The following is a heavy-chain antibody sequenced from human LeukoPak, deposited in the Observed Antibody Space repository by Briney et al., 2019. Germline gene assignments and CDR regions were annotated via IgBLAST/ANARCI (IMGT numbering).Heavy chain of an antibody. CDR2: IKQDGSEK. Sequence: GGSLRLSCAASGFTLRRYRMSCVREAPGKGLEWVANIKQDGSEKYYIDSVKGRFTISRDNAGNSLYLQMNNLRAEDTDVYYCAREEYGDHMWWGQGTLVTVSS. V-gene: IGHV3-7*01. CDR1: GFTLRRYR. D-gene: IGHD4-17*01. J-gene: IGHJ4*02. CDR3: AREEYGDHMW.